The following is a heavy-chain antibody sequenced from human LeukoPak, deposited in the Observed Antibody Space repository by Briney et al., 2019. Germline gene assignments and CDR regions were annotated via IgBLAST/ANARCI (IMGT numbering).Heavy chain of an antibody. CDR3: ARDPFGEYAFDI. D-gene: IGHD3-10*01. V-gene: IGHV4-38-2*02. Sequence: SEALSLTCTVSGYSISSGYYWGWIRQPPGKGLEWIGTIYHSGSTYYNPSLKSRVTISIDTSKNQFSLKLSSVTAADTAVYYCARDPFGEYAFDIWGQGTMVTVSS. CDR1: GYSISSGYY. CDR2: IYHSGST. J-gene: IGHJ3*02.